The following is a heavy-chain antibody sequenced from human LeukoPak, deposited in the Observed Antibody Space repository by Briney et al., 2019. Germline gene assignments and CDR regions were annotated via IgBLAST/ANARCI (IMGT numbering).Heavy chain of an antibody. CDR1: GYTFTGYF. V-gene: IGHV1-2*02. J-gene: IGHJ4*02. CDR2: IDPNSGGT. D-gene: IGHD1-26*01. CDR3: ARRWGGSYQLDY. Sequence: ASVKVSCKASGYTFTGYFMHWVRRAPGQGLEWMGWIDPNSGGTNYAQKFQGRVTLTRDTSISTTYMELTSLRSDDTAVYYCARRWGGSYQLDYWGQGTLVTVSS.